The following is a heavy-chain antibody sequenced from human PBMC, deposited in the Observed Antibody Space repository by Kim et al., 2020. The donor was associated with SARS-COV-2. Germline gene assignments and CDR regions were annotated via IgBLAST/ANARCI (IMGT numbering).Heavy chain of an antibody. CDR1: GGSISSYY. D-gene: IGHD3-22*01. CDR3: ARGYQGATYYYDSSGYYYFDY. CDR2: IYTSGST. Sequence: SETLSLTCTVSGGSISSYYWSWIRQPAGKGLEWIGRIYTSGSTNYNPSLKSRVTMSVDTSKNQFSLKLSSVTAADTAVYYCARGYQGATYYYDSSGYYYFDYWGQGTLVTVSS. V-gene: IGHV4-4*07. J-gene: IGHJ4*02.